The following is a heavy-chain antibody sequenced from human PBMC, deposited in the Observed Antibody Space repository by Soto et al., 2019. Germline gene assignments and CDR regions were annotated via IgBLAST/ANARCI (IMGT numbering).Heavy chain of an antibody. CDR3: ARDEGGYDILTGYYKAHHFDY. Sequence: LEQSGAEVKKPGDSVKVSCKTSGYTFTHFYITWVRQAPGQGLEWMGAISPHNFNTNFAQKFQGRVTLTTDTSTNTAYMELRSLRSDDTAVYYCARDEGGYDILTGYYKAHHFDYWGQGVLVSVSS. CDR1: GYTFTHFY. V-gene: IGHV1-18*01. J-gene: IGHJ4*02. D-gene: IGHD3-9*01. CDR2: ISPHNFNT.